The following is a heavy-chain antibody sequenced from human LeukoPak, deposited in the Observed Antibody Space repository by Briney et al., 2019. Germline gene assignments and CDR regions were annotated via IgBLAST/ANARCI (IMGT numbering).Heavy chain of an antibody. Sequence: GGSLRLYSAASAFTFSSCGFNWVRQAPGKELEWVSSIGPTGTDRYYADSVRGRITSSRDNGKNSMYLQMDSLRDEDTAVYYCATETIGRHYDYWGQGTLLTVSS. J-gene: IGHJ4*02. CDR2: IGPTGTDR. V-gene: IGHV3-21*01. CDR3: ATETIGRHYDY. D-gene: IGHD1-14*01. CDR1: AFTFSSCG.